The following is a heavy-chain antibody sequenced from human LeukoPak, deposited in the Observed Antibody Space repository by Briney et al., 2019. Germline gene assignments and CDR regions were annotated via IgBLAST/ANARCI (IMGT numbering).Heavy chain of an antibody. CDR2: ISSSSSYI. V-gene: IGHV3-21*01. D-gene: IGHD4-17*01. CDR3: ARSLMTTVFDY. Sequence: GGSLRLSCAASGFTFSSYSMNWVRQAPGKGLGWVSSISSSSSYIYYADSVEGRFTISRDNAKNSLYLQMNSLRAEDTAVYYCARSLMTTVFDYWGQGTLVTVPS. CDR1: GFTFSSYS. J-gene: IGHJ4*02.